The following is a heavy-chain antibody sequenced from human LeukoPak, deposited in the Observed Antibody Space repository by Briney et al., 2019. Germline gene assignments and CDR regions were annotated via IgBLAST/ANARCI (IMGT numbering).Heavy chain of an antibody. V-gene: IGHV3-23*01. D-gene: IGHD3-22*01. CDR3: AKDHYYDSSGYYYYYYFGMDV. Sequence: PGGSLRLSCAASGFTFSSYAMSWVRQAPGKGLEWVSAISGSGGSTYYADSVKGRFTVSRDNSKNTLYLQMNSLRAEDTAVYYCAKDHYYDSSGYYYYYYFGMDVWGQGTTVTVSS. CDR2: ISGSGGST. J-gene: IGHJ6*02. CDR1: GFTFSSYA.